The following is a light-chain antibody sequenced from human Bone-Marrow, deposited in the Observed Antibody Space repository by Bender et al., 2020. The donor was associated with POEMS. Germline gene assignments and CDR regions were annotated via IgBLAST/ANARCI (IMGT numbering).Light chain of an antibody. J-gene: IGLJ1*01. CDR1: SSDIGSNNL. Sequence: QSALTQPASVSGSPGQSITISCTGSSSDIGSNNLISWYQQRPGQAPQLIIYDVSDRPSGLSNRFSGSKSGNTASLTISGLQAEDEADYYCSSYAGTGAVFGTGTTVTVL. V-gene: IGLV2-23*02. CDR3: SSYAGTGAV. CDR2: DVS.